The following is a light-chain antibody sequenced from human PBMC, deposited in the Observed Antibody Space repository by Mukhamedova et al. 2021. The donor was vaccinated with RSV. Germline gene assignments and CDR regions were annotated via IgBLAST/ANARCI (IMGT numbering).Light chain of an antibody. V-gene: IGLV3-19*01. CDR3: NSRDSSGKHVV. J-gene: IGLJ2*01. Sequence: GSWYQQKPGQAPVLVIYGKNNRPSGIPDRFSGSSSGNTASLTITGAQAEDEADYYYNSRDSSGKHVVFGGGTKLTVL. CDR2: GKN.